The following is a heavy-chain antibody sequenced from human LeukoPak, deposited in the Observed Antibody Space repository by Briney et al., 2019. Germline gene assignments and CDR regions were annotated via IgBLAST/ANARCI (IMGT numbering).Heavy chain of an antibody. Sequence: PPDTLSLTCAVYGGSFSGYYWSWIRQPPGKGLEWIGKLNDSGSTYYNPSLKSRVTISEDTSKNQFSLKLSSVTAADTAVYYCARGTVAAAGSFDYHYYGMDVWGQGTTVTVSS. CDR2: LNDSGST. D-gene: IGHD6-13*01. V-gene: IGHV4-34*01. J-gene: IGHJ6*02. CDR3: ARGTVAAAGSFDYHYYGMDV. CDR1: GGSFSGYY.